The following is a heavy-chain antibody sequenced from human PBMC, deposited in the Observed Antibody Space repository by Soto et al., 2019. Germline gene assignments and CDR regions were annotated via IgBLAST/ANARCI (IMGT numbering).Heavy chain of an antibody. J-gene: IGHJ6*02. V-gene: IGHV3-74*01. D-gene: IGHD2-2*01. Sequence: PGGSLRLSCAGSGFTFSDDWMHWLRQAPGKGLVWVSRISSDGTSTIYADSVKGRFTISRDNAKSTLYLQMNSLRAEDTAVYYCARQYHMDSWGQGTTVTVSS. CDR3: ARQYHMDS. CDR2: ISSDGTST. CDR1: GFTFSDDW.